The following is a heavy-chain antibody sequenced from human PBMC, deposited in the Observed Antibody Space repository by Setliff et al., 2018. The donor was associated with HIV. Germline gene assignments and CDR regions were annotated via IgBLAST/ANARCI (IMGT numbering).Heavy chain of an antibody. CDR2: ISSDSSPI. J-gene: IGHJ4*02. V-gene: IGHV3-48*01. D-gene: IGHD3-22*01. CDR1: GFTFSRYS. Sequence: QTGGSLRLSCAASGFTFSRYSMNWVRQAPGKGLEWLSYISSDSSPIYYADSVKGRFTISRDNAKNSLYLQMNSLRAEDTAVYYCARDQSPTYYYDNSGYYPYFDYWGQGTLVTVSS. CDR3: ARDQSPTYYYDNSGYYPYFDY.